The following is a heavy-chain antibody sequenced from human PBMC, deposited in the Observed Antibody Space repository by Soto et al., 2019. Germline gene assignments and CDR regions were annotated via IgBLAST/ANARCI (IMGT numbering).Heavy chain of an antibody. V-gene: IGHV3-48*01. CDR3: ARGLRFDAFDI. CDR2: ISSSSSTI. J-gene: IGHJ3*02. D-gene: IGHD3-3*01. CDR1: GFTFSSYS. Sequence: GGSLRLSCAASGFTFSSYSMNWVRQAPGKGLEWVSYISSSSSTIYYADSVKGRFTISRDNAKNSLYLQMNSLRAEDTAVYYCARGLRFDAFDIWGQGTMVTVSS.